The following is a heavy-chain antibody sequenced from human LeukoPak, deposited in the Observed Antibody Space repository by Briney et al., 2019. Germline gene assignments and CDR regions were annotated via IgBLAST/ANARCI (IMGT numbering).Heavy chain of an antibody. D-gene: IGHD3-3*01. V-gene: IGHV3-74*01. CDR1: GFTFSSYW. CDR3: ARVHYDFWSGWEGGAFDI. CDR2: INSDGSST. Sequence: GGSLRLSCAASGFTFSSYWMHWVRQAPGKGLVWVSRINSDGSSTIYADSVKGRFTISRDNAKNTLYLQMNSLRAEDTAVYYCARVHYDFWSGWEGGAFDIWGQGTMVTVSS. J-gene: IGHJ3*02.